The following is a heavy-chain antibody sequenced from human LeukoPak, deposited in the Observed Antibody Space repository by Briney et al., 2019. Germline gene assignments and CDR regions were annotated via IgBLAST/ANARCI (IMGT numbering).Heavy chain of an antibody. J-gene: IGHJ4*02. CDR2: ISEDGDST. CDR1: GFTFDDYA. D-gene: IGHD4-23*01. V-gene: IGHV3-43*02. Sequence: GGSLRLSCAASGFTFDDYAMHWVRQAPGKGLEWVSLISEDGDSTYYADSVKGRFTISRDNSKNSLYLQMNRLRTEDTALYYCAKDLIEINYGGNSHSSYWGQGTLVTVSS. CDR3: AKDLIEINYGGNSHSSY.